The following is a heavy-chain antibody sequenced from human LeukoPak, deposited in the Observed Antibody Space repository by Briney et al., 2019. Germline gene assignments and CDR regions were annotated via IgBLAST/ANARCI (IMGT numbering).Heavy chain of an antibody. CDR2: IYSGGST. V-gene: IGHV3-53*01. D-gene: IGHD3-10*01. J-gene: IGHJ3*02. CDR1: GFTVSSNY. Sequence: PGGSLRLSCAASGFTVSSNYMSWVRQAPGKGLEWVSVIYSGGSTYYADSVKGRFTISRDNSKNTLYLQMNSLRAEDTAVYYCARAAPFGELSGYAFDIWGQGTMVTVSS. CDR3: ARAAPFGELSGYAFDI.